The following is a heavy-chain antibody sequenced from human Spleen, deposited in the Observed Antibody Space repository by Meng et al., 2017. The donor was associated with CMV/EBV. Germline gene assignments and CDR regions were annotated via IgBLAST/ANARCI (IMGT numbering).Heavy chain of an antibody. CDR1: RVTCNVYY. J-gene: IGHJ4*02. CDR2: KSSSGNAI. D-gene: IGHD3-16*01. Sequence: SCAPSRVTCNVYYMSWIRESPEKRLGRVSYKSSSGNAINKAGTEKGGFTIYKKNAKNSLYLQMNSLRAEDTAVYYCARGGLEVYFEYWGQGTLVTVSS. V-gene: IGHV3-11*04. CDR3: ARGGLEVYFEY.